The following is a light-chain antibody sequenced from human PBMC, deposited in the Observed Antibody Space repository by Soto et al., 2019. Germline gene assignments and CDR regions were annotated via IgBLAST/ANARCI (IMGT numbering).Light chain of an antibody. CDR2: WAS. Sequence: DIVMTQSPDSLAVSLGERATINCKSSQSVLYSSNNKNYLAWYQQKPGQPPKLLIYWASTRESGVPDRFSGSGSGTDFTPTISSLQAEDVAVYYCQQYYSTPPTFAGGTKVEIK. CDR3: QQYYSTPPT. J-gene: IGKJ4*01. V-gene: IGKV4-1*01. CDR1: QSVLYSSNNKNY.